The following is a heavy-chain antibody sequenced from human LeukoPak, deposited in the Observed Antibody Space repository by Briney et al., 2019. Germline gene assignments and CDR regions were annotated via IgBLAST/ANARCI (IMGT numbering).Heavy chain of an antibody. CDR3: AKDLRWTGFFDY. V-gene: IGHV3-30*18. Sequence: PGGSLRLSCAASGFTFSSYGMHWARQAPGKGLEWVAVISYDGSYKYYADSVRGRFTISRDNSKNTLYLQTNSLRTEDTAVYYCAKDLRWTGFFDYWGQGTLVTVSS. J-gene: IGHJ4*02. CDR2: ISYDGSYK. CDR1: GFTFSSYG. D-gene: IGHD4-23*01.